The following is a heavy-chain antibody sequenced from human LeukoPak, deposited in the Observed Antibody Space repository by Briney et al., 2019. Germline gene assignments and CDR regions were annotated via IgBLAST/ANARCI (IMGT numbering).Heavy chain of an antibody. CDR3: ARRSIAAAGKGIYYLDY. Sequence: SVKVSCKASGGTFSSYAISWVRQAPGQGLEWMGGIIPIFGTANYAQEFQGRVTITAEESTSTAYMELSSRRSEDTAVYYWARRSIAAAGKGIYYLDYWGEGTLVTVSS. J-gene: IGHJ4*02. CDR1: GGTFSSYA. V-gene: IGHV1-69*01. CDR2: IIPIFGTA. D-gene: IGHD6-13*01.